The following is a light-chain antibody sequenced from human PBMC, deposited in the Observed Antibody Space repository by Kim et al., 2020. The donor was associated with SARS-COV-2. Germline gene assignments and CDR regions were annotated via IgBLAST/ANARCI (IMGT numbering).Light chain of an antibody. CDR2: RDS. J-gene: IGLJ3*02. CDR1: KVGSKN. Sequence: VALGQTSRITGGENKVGSKNVHWYEQKPGEARVMVIERDSNRPSGIPERFSGSNSGNTATLTISRAQAGDEADYYCQVWDSSNAWVFGGGTQLTVL. V-gene: IGLV3-9*01. CDR3: QVWDSSNAWV.